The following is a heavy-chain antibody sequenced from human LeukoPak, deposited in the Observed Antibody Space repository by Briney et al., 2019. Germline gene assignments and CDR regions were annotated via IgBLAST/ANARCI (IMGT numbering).Heavy chain of an antibody. Sequence: KPSETLSLTCTVSGGSIDTYYWTWIRQPPGKGLEYIAYIYYTGSTDYNPSFKSRVRMSLDTFKNQFSLVLNSVTAADTAVYYCARGRYGGGWYDYWGQGTLVTVSS. J-gene: IGHJ4*02. CDR1: GGSIDTYY. CDR2: IYYTGST. D-gene: IGHD6-19*01. CDR3: ARGRYGGGWYDY. V-gene: IGHV4-59*01.